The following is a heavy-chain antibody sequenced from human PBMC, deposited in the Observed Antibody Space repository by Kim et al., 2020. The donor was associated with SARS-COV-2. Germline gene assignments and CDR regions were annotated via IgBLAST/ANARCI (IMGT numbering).Heavy chain of an antibody. CDR3: ARELHTGPTLTVDY. CDR1: GFTFHTYT. J-gene: IGHJ4*02. Sequence: GGSLRLSCAVSGFTFHTYTVAWVRRAPGQGLEWVSSIGGSAGDTFYIASVRDRFYVSRDTSRNILYLQMNNLRAEDTAIYYCARELHTGPTLTVDYWGQG. V-gene: IGHV3-23*01. D-gene: IGHD2-8*02. CDR2: IGGSAGDT.